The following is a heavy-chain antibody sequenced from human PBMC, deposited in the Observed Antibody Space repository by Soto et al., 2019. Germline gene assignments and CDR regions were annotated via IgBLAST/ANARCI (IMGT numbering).Heavy chain of an antibody. D-gene: IGHD6-13*01. CDR2: IYHSGST. Sequence: QVQLQESGPGLVKPSGTLSLTCAVSGGSISSSNGWRWGRQPPGKGLEWIGEIYHSGSTNYNPSLKRRVTLSVDKSKNQFSLKLSSVTAADTAGYYCARGIGIAAAGPIYYWGQGTLVTVSS. J-gene: IGHJ4*02. CDR1: GGSISSSNG. V-gene: IGHV4-4*02. CDR3: ARGIGIAAAGPIYY.